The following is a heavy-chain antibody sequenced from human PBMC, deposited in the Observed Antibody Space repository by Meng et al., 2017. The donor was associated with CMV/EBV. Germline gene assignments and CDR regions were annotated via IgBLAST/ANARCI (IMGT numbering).Heavy chain of an antibody. D-gene: IGHD6-19*01. CDR2: IYYSGST. CDR1: GGSISSSSYY. V-gene: IGHV4-39*07. CDR3: ARDSAVAGVVDY. Sequence: QGSGPGLVKPSETLSLTCTVSGGSISSSSYYWGWIRQPPGKGLEWIGSIYYSGSTYYNPSLKSRVTISVDTSKNQFSLKLSSVTAADTAVYYCARDSAVAGVVDYWGQGTLVTVSS. J-gene: IGHJ4*02.